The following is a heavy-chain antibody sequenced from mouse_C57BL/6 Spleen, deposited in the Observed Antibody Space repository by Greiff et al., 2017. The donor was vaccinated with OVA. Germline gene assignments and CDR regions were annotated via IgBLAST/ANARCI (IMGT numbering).Heavy chain of an antibody. CDR2: ISDGGSYT. Sequence: EVQRVESGGGLVKPGGSLKLSCAASGFTFSSYAMSWVRQTPEKRLEWVATISDGGSYTYYPDNVKGRFTISRDNAKNNLYLQMSHLKSEDTAMYYCARKVITTVVGEYYFDYWGQGTTLTVSS. J-gene: IGHJ2*01. CDR1: GFTFSSYA. CDR3: ARKVITTVVGEYYFDY. D-gene: IGHD1-1*01. V-gene: IGHV5-4*01.